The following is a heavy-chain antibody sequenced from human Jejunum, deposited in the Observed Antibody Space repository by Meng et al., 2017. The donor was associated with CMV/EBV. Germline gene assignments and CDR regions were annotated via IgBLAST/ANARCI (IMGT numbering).Heavy chain of an antibody. CDR1: GYTLTNYQ. J-gene: IGHJ4*02. CDR2: INPTGSST. V-gene: IGHV1-46*01. Sequence: CKGSGYTLTNYQMHWLRQAPGRGLEWMGIINPTGSSTSYAQKFQGRVTMTRDTSTNTVYLELSSLRSDDTAVYYCARVLVAGRAEYHYWGQGTLVTVSS. CDR3: ARVLVAGRAEYHY. D-gene: IGHD6-19*01.